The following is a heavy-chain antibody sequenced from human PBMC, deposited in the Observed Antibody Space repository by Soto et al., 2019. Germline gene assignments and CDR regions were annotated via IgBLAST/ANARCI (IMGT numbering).Heavy chain of an antibody. D-gene: IGHD2-2*01. J-gene: IGHJ6*02. CDR1: GFTFSSYA. CDR3: AKPIVVVPAATPYWYYYYYGMDV. V-gene: IGHV3-23*01. Sequence: GGSLRLSCAASGFTFSSYAMSWVRQAPGKGLEWVSAISGSGGSTYYADSVKGRFTISRDNSKNTLYLQMNSLRAEDTAVYYCAKPIVVVPAATPYWYYYYYGMDVWGQGTTVTVSS. CDR2: ISGSGGST.